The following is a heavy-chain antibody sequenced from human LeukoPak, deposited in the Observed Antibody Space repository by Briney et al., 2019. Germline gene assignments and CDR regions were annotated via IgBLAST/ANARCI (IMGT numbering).Heavy chain of an antibody. CDR2: INPNSGGT. V-gene: IGHV1-2*02. CDR1: GYTFTGYY. Sequence: ASVKVSCKASGYTFTGYYMHWVRQAPGQGLEWMGWINPNSGGTNYAQKFQGRVTMTRDTSISTAYMELSRLRSDDTAVYYCAKVLEPQLLWFGESQLNPYYYYMDVWGKGTTVTVSS. J-gene: IGHJ6*03. CDR3: AKVLEPQLLWFGESQLNPYYYYMDV. D-gene: IGHD3-10*01.